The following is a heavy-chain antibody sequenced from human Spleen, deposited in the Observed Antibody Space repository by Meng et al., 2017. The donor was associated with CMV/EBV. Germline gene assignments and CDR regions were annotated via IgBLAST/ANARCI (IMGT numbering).Heavy chain of an antibody. V-gene: IGHV3-53*05. CDR3: ARDLVVPATIQYYYHNYGMDV. J-gene: IGHJ6*02. CDR2: IYTGGST. CDR1: GFTVSSNY. Sequence: GESLKISCAASGFTVSSNYMSWVRQAPGKGLEWVSVIYTGGSTHYADSVKGRFTISRDNSKNTLSLEMNSLRVEDTAVYYCARDLVVPATIQYYYHNYGMDVWGQGTTVTVSS. D-gene: IGHD2-2*01.